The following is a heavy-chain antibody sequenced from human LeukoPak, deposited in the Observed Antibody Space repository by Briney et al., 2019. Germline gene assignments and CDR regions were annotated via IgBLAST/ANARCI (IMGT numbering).Heavy chain of an antibody. CDR1: GFTYSDHY. Sequence: GGSLRLSCAASGFTYSDHYMTWIRQTPGKGLEWVSRISRDTESVKGRFTISRDNTKNSLYLQMNSLRVDDTAVYYCARDPDTSSKVDYWGQGTLVTVSS. J-gene: IGHJ4*02. D-gene: IGHD6-6*01. CDR3: ARDPDTSSKVDY. CDR2: ISR. V-gene: IGHV3-11*01.